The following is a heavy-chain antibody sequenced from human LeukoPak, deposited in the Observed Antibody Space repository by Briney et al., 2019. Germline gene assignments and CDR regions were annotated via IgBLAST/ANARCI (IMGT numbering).Heavy chain of an antibody. J-gene: IGHJ4*02. D-gene: IGHD6-19*01. V-gene: IGHV3-30*05. Sequence: PGGSLRLSCVASGFTVSNKYMSWVRQAPGKGLEWVAVISYDGSNKYYADSVKGRFTISRDNSKNTLYLQMNSLRAEGTAVYYCARDPGDSSGWYFDYWGQGTLVTVSS. CDR1: GFTVSNKY. CDR3: ARDPGDSSGWYFDY. CDR2: ISYDGSNK.